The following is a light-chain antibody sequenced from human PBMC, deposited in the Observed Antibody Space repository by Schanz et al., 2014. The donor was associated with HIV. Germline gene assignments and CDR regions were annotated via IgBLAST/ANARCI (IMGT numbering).Light chain of an antibody. CDR2: GAS. CDR1: QSISSSY. CDR3: QLYGTPPWT. J-gene: IGKJ1*01. Sequence: EIVMTQSPATLSVSPGERATLSCRASQSISSSYFAWYQQKLGQAPRLVIFGASNRATGIPDRFSGSESGTDFTLTISRVEPEDYAVYYCQLYGTPPWTFGQGTRVEVK. V-gene: IGKV3-20*01.